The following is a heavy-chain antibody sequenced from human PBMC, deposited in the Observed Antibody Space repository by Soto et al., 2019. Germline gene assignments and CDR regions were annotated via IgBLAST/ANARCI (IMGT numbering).Heavy chain of an antibody. CDR2: ISSNGGTT. CDR3: VRRVSGNYDY. CDR1: GFTFSSYD. V-gene: IGHV3-64*01. D-gene: IGHD1-7*01. Sequence: EVQMAESGGGMVQPGGSLRLYCVASGFTFSSYDMPWVRQAPGKGLEYVSSISSNGGTTYYGNSVKGRFTISRDNSKNTLYLQMGSLRAEDMAVYYCVRRVSGNYDYWGQGTLVTVSS. J-gene: IGHJ4*02.